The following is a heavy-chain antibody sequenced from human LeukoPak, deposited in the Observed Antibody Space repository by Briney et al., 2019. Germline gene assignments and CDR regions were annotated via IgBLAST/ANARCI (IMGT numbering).Heavy chain of an antibody. D-gene: IGHD3-10*01. J-gene: IGHJ4*02. Sequence: SETLSLTCTVSGGSISSYYWSWIRQPPGKGLEWIGYIYYSGSPNYNPSLKSRVTISVDTSKNQFSLKLSSVTAADTAVYYCARGHRVRGVITFDYWGQGTLVTVSS. CDR2: IYYSGSP. V-gene: IGHV4-59*01. CDR1: GGSISSYY. CDR3: ARGHRVRGVITFDY.